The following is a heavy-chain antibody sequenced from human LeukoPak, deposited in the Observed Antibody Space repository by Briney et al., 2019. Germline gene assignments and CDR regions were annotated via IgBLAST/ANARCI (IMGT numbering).Heavy chain of an antibody. J-gene: IGHJ4*02. Sequence: PGGSLRLSCAASGFTFSSYAMSWVRQAPGKGLEWVSAISGSGGSTYYADSVKGRFTISGDNSRNTPFLQMNSLRAEDTAVYYCAHGAMYQLDYWGQGTLVTVSS. D-gene: IGHD2-2*01. CDR2: ISGSGGST. V-gene: IGHV3-23*01. CDR3: AHGAMYQLDY. CDR1: GFTFSSYA.